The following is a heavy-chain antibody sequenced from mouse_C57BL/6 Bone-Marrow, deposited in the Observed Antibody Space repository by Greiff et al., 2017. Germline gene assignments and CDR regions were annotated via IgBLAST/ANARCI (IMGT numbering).Heavy chain of an antibody. CDR2: ILPGSGST. V-gene: IGHV1-9*01. J-gene: IGHJ3*01. CDR1: GYTFTGYW. Sequence: QVQLQQSGAELMKPGASVKLSCKATGYTFTGYWIEWVKQRPGHGLEWIGGILPGSGSTNYNEKFKGKATFTADTSSNTAYMQLSSLTTEDSAVYYCARREGLRGGLAYWGQGTLVTVSA. D-gene: IGHD2-4*01. CDR3: ARREGLRGGLAY.